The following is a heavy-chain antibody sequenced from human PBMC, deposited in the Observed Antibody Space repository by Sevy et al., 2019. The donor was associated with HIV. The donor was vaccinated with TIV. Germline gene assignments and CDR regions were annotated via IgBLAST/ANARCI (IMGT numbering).Heavy chain of an antibody. D-gene: IGHD2-2*02. V-gene: IGHV3-23*01. CDR3: AKGQAATPYFDY. Sequence: GGSLRLSCAASGLTFSSYAMSWVRQAPGKGLEWVSAISGSGGSTYYADSVKGRFTISRDNSKNTLYLQMNSLRAEDTAVYYCAKGQAATPYFDYWGQGTLVTVSS. CDR1: GLTFSSYA. J-gene: IGHJ4*02. CDR2: ISGSGGST.